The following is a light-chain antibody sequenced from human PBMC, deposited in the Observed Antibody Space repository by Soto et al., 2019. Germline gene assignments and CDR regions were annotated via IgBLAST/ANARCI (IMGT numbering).Light chain of an antibody. CDR1: QSVSSD. CDR3: QQYNSWPLT. J-gene: IGKJ4*01. CDR2: GAS. Sequence: IVMTQSPATLAVSPGERATLSCRASQSVSSDLAWYQQKPGQAPRLLSYGASTRATAIPARFSGSGSGTEFTLTISNLQSEDFAVYYCQQYNSWPLTFGGGTKVDIK. V-gene: IGKV3-15*01.